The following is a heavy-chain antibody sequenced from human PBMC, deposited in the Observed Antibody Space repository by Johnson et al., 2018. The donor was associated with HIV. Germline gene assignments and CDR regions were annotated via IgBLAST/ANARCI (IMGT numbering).Heavy chain of an antibody. V-gene: IGHV3-11*04. Sequence: QVQLVESGGGLVKPGGSLRLSCAASGFTFSDYYMSWIRQAPRQGLAWLSSIRSSGSTIYYADPVKGRFTISRDNAKNSLYLHMSSLRAEDTAVYYCAREGVAVRYIDDAFDIWGQGTMVTVSS. J-gene: IGHJ3*02. CDR2: IRSSGSTI. D-gene: IGHD3-9*01. CDR1: GFTFSDYY. CDR3: AREGVAVRYIDDAFDI.